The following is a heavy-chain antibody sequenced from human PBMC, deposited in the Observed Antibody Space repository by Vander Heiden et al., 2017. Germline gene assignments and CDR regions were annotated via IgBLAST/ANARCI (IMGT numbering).Heavy chain of an antibody. J-gene: IGHJ4*02. CDR1: GFTFSSYG. CDR3: AKDVASRYGEDYFDY. CDR2: ISYDGSNK. D-gene: IGHD5-18*01. Sequence: QVQLVESGGGVVQPGRSLRLSCAASGFTFSSYGMHWVRQAPGKGLEWVAVISYDGSNKYYADSGKGRFTISRDNSKNTLYMQMNRLRAEDTAVYYCAKDVASRYGEDYFDYWGQGTLVTVSS. V-gene: IGHV3-30*18.